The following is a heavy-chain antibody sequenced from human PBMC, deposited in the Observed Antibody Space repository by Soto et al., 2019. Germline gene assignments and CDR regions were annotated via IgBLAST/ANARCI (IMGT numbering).Heavy chain of an antibody. V-gene: IGHV3-9*01. D-gene: IGHD4-17*01. J-gene: IGHJ3*02. CDR1: GFTFDDYA. CDR2: ISWNSGSI. Sequence: EVQLVESGGGLVQPGRSLRLSCAASGFTFDDYAMHGVRQAPGKGLEWVSGISWNSGSIGYADSVKGRFTISRDNAKNSLYLQMNSLRAEDTALYYCAILTTVTTFQDAFDIWGQGTMVTVSS. CDR3: AILTTVTTFQDAFDI.